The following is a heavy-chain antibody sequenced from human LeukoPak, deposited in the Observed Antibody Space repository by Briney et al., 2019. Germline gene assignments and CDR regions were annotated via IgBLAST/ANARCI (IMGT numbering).Heavy chain of an antibody. J-gene: IGHJ4*02. CDR3: AKSFNILSSGWYLSFDY. Sequence: GGSLRLSCAASGFTFSSYAMTWVRQAPGKGLEWVSDISGSGGSTNYADSVKGRFTISRDNSKNTLYLQMNRLRAEDTAVYYCAKSFNILSSGWYLSFDYWGQGALVTVSS. CDR2: ISGSGGST. CDR1: GFTFSSYA. D-gene: IGHD6-13*01. V-gene: IGHV3-23*01.